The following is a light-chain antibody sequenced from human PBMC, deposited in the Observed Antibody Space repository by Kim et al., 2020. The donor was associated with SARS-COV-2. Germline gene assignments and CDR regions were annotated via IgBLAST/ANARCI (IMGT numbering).Light chain of an antibody. CDR3: QQSNDWPPLT. J-gene: IGKJ1*01. Sequence: SPGERATLSGRASQTINNKLVWYQRKPGQAPRLLIYDATTRATGVPARFIGSGSETDFTLTISSLQSEDFAVYYCQQSNDWPPLTFGQGTKVDIK. CDR1: QTINNK. V-gene: IGKV3-15*01. CDR2: DAT.